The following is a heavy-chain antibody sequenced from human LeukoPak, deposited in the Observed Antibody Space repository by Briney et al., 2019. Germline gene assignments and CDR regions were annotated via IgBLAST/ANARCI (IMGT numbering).Heavy chain of an antibody. CDR1: GGSISSSSYY. CDR2: IYYSGST. V-gene: IGHV4-39*07. J-gene: IGHJ4*02. CDR3: ARRMGWLQGDFDY. Sequence: PSETLSLTCTVSGGSISSSSYYWGWIRQPPGKGLEWIGSIYYSGSTYYNPSLKSRVTISVDTSKNQFSLKLSSVTAADTAVYYCARRMGWLQGDFDYWGQGTLVTVSS. D-gene: IGHD5-24*01.